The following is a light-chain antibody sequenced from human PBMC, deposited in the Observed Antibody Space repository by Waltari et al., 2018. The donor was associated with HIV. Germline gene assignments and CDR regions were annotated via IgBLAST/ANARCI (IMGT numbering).Light chain of an antibody. CDR2: GAS. Sequence: EIVLRQSQGTLSLTPGDRASLSCRASQSVSTSSLAWYQVKPGQAPRLVLYGASSRATGIPDRFSGSESGADFTLTITRVEAEDSAVYYCQQYGALPYTFGQGTKVEIK. CDR3: QQYGALPYT. CDR1: QSVSTSS. V-gene: IGKV3-20*01. J-gene: IGKJ1*01.